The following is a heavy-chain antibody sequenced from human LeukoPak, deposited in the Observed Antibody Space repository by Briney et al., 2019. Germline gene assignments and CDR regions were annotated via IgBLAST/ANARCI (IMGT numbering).Heavy chain of an antibody. CDR1: GGSFSGYY. CDR2: INHSGST. J-gene: IGHJ5*02. V-gene: IGHV4-34*01. Sequence: SETLSLTCAVYGGSFSGYYWSWIRQPPGKGLEWIGEINHSGSTNYNPSLKSRVTISVDTSKNQFSLKLSSVTAADTAVYYCARGRGVVPAASGWFDPWGQGTLVTVSS. D-gene: IGHD2-2*01. CDR3: ARGRGVVPAASGWFDP.